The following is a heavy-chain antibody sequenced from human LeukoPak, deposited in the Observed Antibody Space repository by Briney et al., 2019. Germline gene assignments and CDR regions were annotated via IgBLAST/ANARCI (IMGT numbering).Heavy chain of an antibody. CDR1: GYSFTTYW. Sequence: GESLKISCKGSGYSFTTYWIAWVRQMPGKGLEWMGIIYPGDSDTRYSPSFQGQVTISVDKSISTAYLQWSSLKASDTAMYYCARHSSGLLTGQNPFDYWGQGTLVTVSS. D-gene: IGHD6-19*01. V-gene: IGHV5-51*01. CDR2: IYPGDSDT. J-gene: IGHJ4*02. CDR3: ARHSSGLLTGQNPFDY.